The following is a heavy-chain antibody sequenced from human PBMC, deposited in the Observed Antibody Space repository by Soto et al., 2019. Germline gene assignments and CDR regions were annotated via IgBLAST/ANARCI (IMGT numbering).Heavy chain of an antibody. V-gene: IGHV4-59*01. CDR2: IYYTGIT. CDR3: ARGVGSRLSN. J-gene: IGHJ4*02. CDR1: GGSISSYF. Sequence: SETLSLTCTVSGGSISSYFWSWIRQPPGMGLEWNGYIYYTGITNYNPSLKSRITKTINTSKRQFSLKLSSVTAADTAVYYCARGVGSRLSNWGRGTLVTVSS.